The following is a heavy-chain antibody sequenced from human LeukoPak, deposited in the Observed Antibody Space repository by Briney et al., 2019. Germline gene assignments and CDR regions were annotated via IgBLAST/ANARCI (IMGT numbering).Heavy chain of an antibody. CDR2: IWYDGSNK. Sequence: GKSLSLSCVVSGLTFRNYGMHCVRQAPGKGLEWVTFIWYDGSNKYYADSVKGRFTISRDNSKNTVYLQVNSLRDEDTAVYYGARGISSYNSCDFWGQGTLVTVSS. CDR3: ARGISSYNSCDF. V-gene: IGHV3-33*01. J-gene: IGHJ4*02. CDR1: GLTFRNYG. D-gene: IGHD5-24*01.